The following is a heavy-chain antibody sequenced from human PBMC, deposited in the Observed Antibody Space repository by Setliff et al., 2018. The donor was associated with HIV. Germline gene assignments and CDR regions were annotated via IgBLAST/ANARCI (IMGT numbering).Heavy chain of an antibody. CDR3: ARYKCINFACVGFDI. V-gene: IGHV4-59*11. J-gene: IGHJ3*02. CDR1: RDSINGHW. Sequence: SETLSLTCTVSRDSINGHWWGWIRQPPGKGLEWTGRIHYSGITHYNPSLKSRLTMSVDTSKNQVSLKLTSVTAADTAVYYCARYKCINFACVGFDIWGQGTVVTVSS. CDR2: IHYSGIT. D-gene: IGHD3-9*01.